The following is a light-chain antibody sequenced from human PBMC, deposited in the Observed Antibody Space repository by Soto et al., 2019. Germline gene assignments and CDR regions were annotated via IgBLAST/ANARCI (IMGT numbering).Light chain of an antibody. V-gene: IGKV1-39*01. CDR1: QGISNY. CDR3: QQSYSTHPIT. J-gene: IGKJ5*01. Sequence: IQLTQSPSSLSASVGDRGTIPCRASQGISNYLNWYQQKPGKATKLMIYAASSLQSGVPSRFSGSGSGTDFTLTISSLQPEDFANYYCQQSYSTHPITFGQGTRLEI. CDR2: AAS.